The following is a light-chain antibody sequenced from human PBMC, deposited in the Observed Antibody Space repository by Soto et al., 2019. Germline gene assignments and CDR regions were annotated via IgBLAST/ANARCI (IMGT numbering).Light chain of an antibody. CDR1: QGISSY. Sequence: AIRMTQSPSSFSASTGDRVTITCRASQGISSYLAWYQQKPGKAPKLLIYAASTLQSGVPSRFSWSGSGTDFTLTISCLQSEDFATYYCQQYYSYPPTFGQGTKVEIK. V-gene: IGKV1-8*01. CDR3: QQYYSYPPT. CDR2: AAS. J-gene: IGKJ1*01.